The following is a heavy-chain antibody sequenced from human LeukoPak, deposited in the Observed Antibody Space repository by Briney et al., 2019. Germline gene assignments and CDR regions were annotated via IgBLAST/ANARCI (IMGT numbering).Heavy chain of an antibody. CDR1: GGSISSYY. J-gene: IGHJ4*02. D-gene: IGHD5-12*01. V-gene: IGHV4-34*01. Sequence: SETLSLTCTVSGGSISSYYWSWIRQPPGKGLEWIGEINHSGSTNYNPSLKSRVTISVDTSKNQFSLKLSSVTAADTAVYYCARRGPGYWGQGTLVTVSS. CDR2: INHSGST. CDR3: ARRGPGY.